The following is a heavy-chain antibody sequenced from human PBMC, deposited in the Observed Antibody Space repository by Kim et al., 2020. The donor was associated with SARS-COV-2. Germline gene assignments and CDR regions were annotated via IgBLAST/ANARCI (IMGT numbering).Heavy chain of an antibody. CDR2: ISTNNGNT. Sequence: ASVKVSCKASGYTFINYGISWVRQAPGQGLEWMGWISTNNGNTNYSQKFQGRVTMTTDTSTTTAYMELRSLRSDDTALYYCARDRQGGYWGRGTLVTVSS. CDR3: ARDRQGGY. V-gene: IGHV1-18*01. J-gene: IGHJ4*02. CDR1: GYTFINYG. D-gene: IGHD3-16*01.